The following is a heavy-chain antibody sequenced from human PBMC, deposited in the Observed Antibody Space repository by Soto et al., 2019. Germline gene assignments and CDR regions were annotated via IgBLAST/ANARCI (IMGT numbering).Heavy chain of an antibody. J-gene: IGHJ6*02. CDR3: ARERFQVISDGMDV. Sequence: ASVKVSCKASGYTFTGYYVHWVREAPGQGLEWMGWINPETGGTSYAQKFQGRVTLSRDTSINTAYLELSSLRFDDAAVYFCARERFQVISDGMDVWGQGTTVTVSS. CDR1: GYTFTGYY. CDR2: INPETGGT. V-gene: IGHV1-2*02. D-gene: IGHD2-21*01.